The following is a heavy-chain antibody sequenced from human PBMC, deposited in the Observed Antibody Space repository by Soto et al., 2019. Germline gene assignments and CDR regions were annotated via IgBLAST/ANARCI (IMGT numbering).Heavy chain of an antibody. CDR2: ISGSGGST. D-gene: IGHD3-10*01. V-gene: IGHV3-23*01. CDR3: AKGGFYYGSSLRQNYFDY. J-gene: IGHJ4*02. CDR1: GFTFSSYA. Sequence: GGSLRLSCAASGFTFSSYAMSWVRQAPGKGLEWVSAISGSGGSTYYADSVKGRFTISRDNSKNTLYLQMNSLRAEDTAVYYCAKGGFYYGSSLRQNYFDYWGQGTLVTVSS.